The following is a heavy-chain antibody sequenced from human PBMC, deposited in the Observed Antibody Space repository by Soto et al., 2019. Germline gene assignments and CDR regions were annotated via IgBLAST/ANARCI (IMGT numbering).Heavy chain of an antibody. V-gene: IGHV3-30-3*01. CDR1: GFTFSSYA. CDR2: ISYDGSNK. D-gene: IGHD3-3*01. J-gene: IGHJ4*02. CDR3: ARPEDYDFWSGYRY. Sequence: QVQLMESGGGVVQPGRSLRLSCAASGFTFSSYAMHWVRQAPGKGLEWVAVISYDGSNKYYADSVKGRFTISRDNSKNTLYLQMNSLRAEDTAVYYCARPEDYDFWSGYRYWGQGTLVTVSS.